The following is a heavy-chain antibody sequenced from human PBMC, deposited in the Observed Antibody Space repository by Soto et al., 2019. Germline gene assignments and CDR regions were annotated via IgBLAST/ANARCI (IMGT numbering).Heavy chain of an antibody. V-gene: IGHV1-3*01. D-gene: IGHD2-2*01. CDR1: GYTFTSYA. Sequence: ASVKVSCKASGYTFTSYAMHWVRQAPRQRLEWMGWINAGNGNTKYSQKFQGRVTITRDTSASTAYMELSSLRSEDTAVYYCATIGYCSSTSCYAGSPYFDYWGQGTLVTVSS. CDR3: ATIGYCSSTSCYAGSPYFDY. J-gene: IGHJ4*02. CDR2: INAGNGNT.